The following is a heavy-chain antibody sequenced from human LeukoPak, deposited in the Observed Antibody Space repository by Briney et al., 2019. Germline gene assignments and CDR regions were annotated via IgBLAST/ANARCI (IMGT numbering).Heavy chain of an antibody. Sequence: GGSLRLSCASSGFAFSDYYMSWIRQVPGRGLEWVSCISTRTTTTKYADSVKGRFTISRDDATNSLYLQMNSLRAEDTAVYYCARGVGRYYGSGGTWGQGTLVTVSS. CDR2: ISTRTTTT. CDR3: ARGVGRYYGSGGT. D-gene: IGHD3-10*01. CDR1: GFAFSDYY. V-gene: IGHV3-11*01. J-gene: IGHJ5*02.